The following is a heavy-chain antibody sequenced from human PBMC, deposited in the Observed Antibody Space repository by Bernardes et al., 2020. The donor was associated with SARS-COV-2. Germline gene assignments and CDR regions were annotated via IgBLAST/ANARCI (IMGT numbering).Heavy chain of an antibody. Sequence: GGSLRLSCAASGFTFDDYAMHWVRQAPGKGLEWVSGISWNSGSIGYADSVKGRFTISRDNAKNSLYLQMNSLRAEDTALYYCAVLPPYSSTQGSSGYWYFDLWGRGTLVTVSS. J-gene: IGHJ2*01. CDR1: GFTFDDYA. CDR3: AVLPPYSSTQGSSGYWYFDL. D-gene: IGHD3-22*01. V-gene: IGHV3-9*01. CDR2: ISWNSGSI.